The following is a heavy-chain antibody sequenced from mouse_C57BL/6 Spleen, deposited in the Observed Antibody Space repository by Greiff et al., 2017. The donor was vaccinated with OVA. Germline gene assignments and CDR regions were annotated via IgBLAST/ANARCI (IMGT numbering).Heavy chain of an antibody. CDR3: TKDYYGSSYGYFDY. CDR1: GYTFTDYE. J-gene: IGHJ2*01. D-gene: IGHD1-1*01. V-gene: IGHV1-15*01. Sequence: SGAELVRPGASVTLSCKASGYTFTDYEMHWVKQTPVHGLEWIGAIDPETGGTAYNQKFKGKAILTADKSSSTAYMELRSLTSEDSAVYYCTKDYYGSSYGYFDYWGQGTTLTVSS. CDR2: IDPETGGT.